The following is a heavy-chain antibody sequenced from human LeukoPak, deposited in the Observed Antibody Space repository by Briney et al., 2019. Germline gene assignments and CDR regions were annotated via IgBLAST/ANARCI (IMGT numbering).Heavy chain of an antibody. CDR2: FDPEDGET. V-gene: IGHV1-24*01. CDR1: GYTLTELS. CDR3: ARAHETRDYYYYGMDV. Sequence: GASVKVSCKVSGYTLTELSMHWVRQAPGKGLEWMGGFDPEDGETVYAQKFQGRVTMTEDTSTDTAYMELSSLRSEDTAVYYCARAHETRDYYYYGMDVWGQGTTVTVSS. J-gene: IGHJ6*02.